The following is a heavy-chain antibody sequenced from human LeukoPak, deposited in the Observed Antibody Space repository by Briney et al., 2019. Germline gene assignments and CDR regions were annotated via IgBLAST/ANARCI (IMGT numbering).Heavy chain of an antibody. V-gene: IGHV4-30-4*01. CDR3: AWLSYCGGDCYHDY. CDR2: IYYSGST. CDR1: GGSISSGDYY. D-gene: IGHD2-21*02. Sequence: SETLSLTCTVSGGSISSGDYYWSWIRQPPGKGLEWIGYIYYSGSTYYNPSLKSRVTISVDTSKNQFSLKLSSVTAADTAVYYCAWLSYCGGDCYHDYWGQGTLVTVS. J-gene: IGHJ4*02.